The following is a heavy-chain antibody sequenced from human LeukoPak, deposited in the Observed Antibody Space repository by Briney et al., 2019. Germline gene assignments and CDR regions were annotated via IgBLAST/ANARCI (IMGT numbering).Heavy chain of an antibody. CDR3: ARGAYYNILTGYRGRILGFDD. CDR2: ISSSSSYI. J-gene: IGHJ4*02. CDR1: GFTFNTYN. Sequence: GGSLRLSCAASGFTFNTYNMNWVRQAPGKGLEWVSSISSSSSYIYYADSVKGRFTISRDNAKNSLYLQMNSLRAEDTAVYYCARGAYYNILTGYRGRILGFDDWGQGTLVTVSS. D-gene: IGHD3-9*01. V-gene: IGHV3-21*01.